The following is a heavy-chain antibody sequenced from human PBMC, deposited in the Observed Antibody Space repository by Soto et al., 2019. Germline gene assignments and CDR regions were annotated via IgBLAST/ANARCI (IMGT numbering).Heavy chain of an antibody. D-gene: IGHD3-22*01. CDR2: MHPYGGST. J-gene: IGHJ6*02. Sequence: ASVQVSCKASGFTFISCYMHWVRQAPGQGAEWMGIMHPYGGSTGYAQKFQGRVTLTRDTSTRTDYMELSSLRSDDTAVYYCAILYYYDSGAYYANYQYYGMDVWGQGTTVTVSS. CDR3: AILYYYDSGAYYANYQYYGMDV. CDR1: GFTFISCY. V-gene: IGHV1-46*01.